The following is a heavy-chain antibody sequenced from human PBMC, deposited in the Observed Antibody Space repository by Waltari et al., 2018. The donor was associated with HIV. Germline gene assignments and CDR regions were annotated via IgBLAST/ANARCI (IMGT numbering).Heavy chain of an antibody. J-gene: IGHJ4*03. Sequence: QVHVVESGGAVVQPGGSLRLSCAASGVKLHICAIHWVRQAPGRGLEWVAGVRYDGSHEYYGDAVKGRFTISRDNSKNAIFLEMTVLRLEDTANYHCAKDGAPGRDAVFDTWGQGTLVTV. CDR1: GVKLHICA. CDR3: AKDGAPGRDAVFDT. CDR2: VRYDGSHE. V-gene: IGHV3-33*03. D-gene: IGHD1-26*01.